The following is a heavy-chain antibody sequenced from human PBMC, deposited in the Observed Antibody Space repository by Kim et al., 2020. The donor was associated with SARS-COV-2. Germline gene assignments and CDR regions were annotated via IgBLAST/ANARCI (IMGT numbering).Heavy chain of an antibody. CDR2: TYYRSKWYY. CDR1: GDSVSSNSGA. J-gene: IGHJ5*02. Sequence: SQTLSLTCAISGDSVSSNSGAWNWIRQSPSRGLEWLGRTYYRSKWYYEFAVSVKSRITINPDTSKNQFSLQLNSVSPEDTAVYYCARGGTSAVNWFGPWGQGTLVTVSS. CDR3: ARGGTSAVNWFGP. D-gene: IGHD2-2*01. V-gene: IGHV6-1*01.